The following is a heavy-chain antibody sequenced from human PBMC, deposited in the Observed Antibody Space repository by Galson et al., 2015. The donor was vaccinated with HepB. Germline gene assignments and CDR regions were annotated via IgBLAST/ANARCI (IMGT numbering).Heavy chain of an antibody. Sequence: SETLSLTCTVSGGSISSSSYYWGWIRQPPGKGLEWIGSIYYSGSTYYNPSLKSRVTISVDTSKNQFSLKLSSVAAADTAVYYCARGATMIIPAHPHSNWFDPWGQGTLVTVSS. CDR1: GGSISSSSYY. D-gene: IGHD3-16*01. CDR3: ARGATMIIPAHPHSNWFDP. CDR2: IYYSGST. J-gene: IGHJ5*02. V-gene: IGHV4-39*01.